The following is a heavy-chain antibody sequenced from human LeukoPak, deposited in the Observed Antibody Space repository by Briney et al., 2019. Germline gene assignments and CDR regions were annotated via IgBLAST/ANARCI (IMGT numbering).Heavy chain of an antibody. Sequence: ASVKVSCKASGYTFTGYYMHWVRQAPGQGLEWMGWINPNSGGTNYAQKFQGWVTMTRDTSISTAYMELSRLRSDDTAVYYCARQEIVVVPAAKGGMDVWGQGTTVTVSS. J-gene: IGHJ6*02. CDR3: ARQEIVVVPAAKGGMDV. CDR2: INPNSGGT. D-gene: IGHD2-2*01. CDR1: GYTFTGYY. V-gene: IGHV1-2*04.